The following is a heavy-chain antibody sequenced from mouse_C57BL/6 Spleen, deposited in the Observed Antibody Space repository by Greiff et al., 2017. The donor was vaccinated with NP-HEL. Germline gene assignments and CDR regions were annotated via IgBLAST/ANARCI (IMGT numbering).Heavy chain of an antibody. CDR3: ASLGDISGYHLDY. D-gene: IGHD3-2*02. V-gene: IGHV1-7*01. Sequence: VQLQQSGAELAKPGASVKLSCKASGYTFTSYWMHWVKQRPGQGLEWIGYINPRSGYTKYNQKFKDKATLTADKSSSTAYMQLSSLTYEDSAVYYCASLGDISGYHLDYWGQGITLTVSS. J-gene: IGHJ2*01. CDR1: GYTFTSYW. CDR2: INPRSGYT.